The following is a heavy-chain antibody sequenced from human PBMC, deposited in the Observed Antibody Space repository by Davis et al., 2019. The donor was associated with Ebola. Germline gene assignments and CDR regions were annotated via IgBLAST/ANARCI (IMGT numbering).Heavy chain of an antibody. CDR3: ARPGVVPAYAFDI. V-gene: IGHV4-59*08. Sequence: SETLSLTCTVSGGSISSYYWSWIRQPPGKGLEWIGYIYYSGSTNYNPSLKSRVTISVDTSKNQFSLKLSSVTAADTAVYYCARPGVVPAYAFDIWGQGTMVTVSS. J-gene: IGHJ3*02. CDR2: IYYSGST. CDR1: GGSISSYY. D-gene: IGHD2-2*01.